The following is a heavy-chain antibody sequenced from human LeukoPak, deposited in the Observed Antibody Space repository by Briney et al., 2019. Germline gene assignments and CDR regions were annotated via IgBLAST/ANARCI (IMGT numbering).Heavy chain of an antibody. Sequence: SETLSLTCTVSGGSISSSSYYWGWIRQPPGKGLEWIGSIYYSGSTYYNPSLKSRVTISVDTSKNQFSLKLSSVTAADTAVYYCARGGEAVAGTGSYYYGMDVWGQGTTVTVSS. CDR2: IYYSGST. CDR1: GGSISSSSYY. D-gene: IGHD6-19*01. J-gene: IGHJ6*02. V-gene: IGHV4-39*01. CDR3: ARGGEAVAGTGSYYYGMDV.